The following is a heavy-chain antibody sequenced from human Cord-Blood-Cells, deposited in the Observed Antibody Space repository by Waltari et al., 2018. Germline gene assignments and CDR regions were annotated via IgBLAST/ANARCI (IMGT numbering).Heavy chain of an antibody. V-gene: IGHV1-2*04. CDR2: INPNSGGT. Sequence: QVQLVQSGAEVKKPGASVKVSCKASGYTFTGYYMHWVRQAPGQGLEWMGWINPNSGGTNYAQKFQGWVTMTRDTSISTAYMELSRLRSDDTAVYYCARSAIGKYSSGWYYFDYWGQGTLVTVSS. D-gene: IGHD6-19*01. J-gene: IGHJ4*02. CDR3: ARSAIGKYSSGWYYFDY. CDR1: GYTFTGYY.